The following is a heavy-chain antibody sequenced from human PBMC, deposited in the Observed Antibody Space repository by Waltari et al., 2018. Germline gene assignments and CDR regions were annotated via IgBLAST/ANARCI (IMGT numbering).Heavy chain of an antibody. Sequence: QLQLQESGPGLVKPSETLSLTCTVSGGSISSSSYYWGWIRQPPGKGLEWIGSIYYSGSTYYNPSLKSRVTISVDTSKNQFSLKLSSVTAADTAVYYCAGASAAAGGSTYYFDYWGQGTLVTVSS. J-gene: IGHJ4*02. CDR3: AGASAAAGGSTYYFDY. D-gene: IGHD6-13*01. V-gene: IGHV4-39*07. CDR2: IYYSGST. CDR1: GGSISSSSYY.